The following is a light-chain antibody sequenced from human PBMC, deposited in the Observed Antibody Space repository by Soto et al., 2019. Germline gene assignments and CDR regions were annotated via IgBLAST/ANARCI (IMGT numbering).Light chain of an antibody. J-gene: IGKJ1*01. CDR1: QSVSSN. CDR2: GAS. Sequence: DIVMTQSPATLSVSPGERATLSCRASQSVSSNLAWYQQKPGQAPRLLIYGASTRATGIPARFSGSGSGTEITLTISSLQAEDFEVYYCQQYDNWVSFGQGTKVEIK. V-gene: IGKV3-15*01. CDR3: QQYDNWVS.